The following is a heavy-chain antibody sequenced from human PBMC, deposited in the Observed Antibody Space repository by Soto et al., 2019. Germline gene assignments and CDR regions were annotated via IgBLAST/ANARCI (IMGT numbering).Heavy chain of an antibody. V-gene: IGHV1-69*01. CDR3: AREGRGYCSGGSCYETFDY. D-gene: IGHD2-15*01. J-gene: IGHJ4*02. CDR2: IIPIFGTA. Sequence: QVQLVQSGAEVKKPGSSVKVSCKASGGTFSSYAISWVRQAPGQGLEWMGGIIPIFGTANYAQKFQGRVTTTADESTSTAYMELSSLRSEDTAVYYCAREGRGYCSGGSCYETFDYWGQGTLVTVSS. CDR1: GGTFSSYA.